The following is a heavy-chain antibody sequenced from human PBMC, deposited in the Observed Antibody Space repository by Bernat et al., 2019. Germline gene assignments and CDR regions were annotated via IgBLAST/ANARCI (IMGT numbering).Heavy chain of an antibody. J-gene: IGHJ3*02. CDR1: GYTFTGYY. CDR2: INPNSGGT. Sequence: QVQLVQSGAEVKKPGASVKVSCKASGYTFTGYYMHWVRQAPGQGLEWMGWINPNSGGTNYAQKFQGWVTMTRDTYISTAYMELSRLRSDDTAVYYCARSRSSGWPVWGNDDAFDIWGQGTMVTVSS. V-gene: IGHV1-2*04. CDR3: ARSRSSGWPVWGNDDAFDI. D-gene: IGHD6-19*01.